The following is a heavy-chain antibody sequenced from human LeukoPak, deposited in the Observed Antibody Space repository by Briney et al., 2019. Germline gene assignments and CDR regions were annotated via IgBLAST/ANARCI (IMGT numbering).Heavy chain of an antibody. CDR3: ARELSGFQL. D-gene: IGHD3-22*01. Sequence: PSETLSLTCTVSGGSISSGSYYWSWIRQPAGKGLEWIGRIYTSGSTNYNPSLKSRVTISVDTSKNQFSLKLSSVTAADTAVYYCARELSGFQLWSQGTPVTVSS. CDR1: GGSISSGSYY. V-gene: IGHV4-61*02. J-gene: IGHJ4*02. CDR2: IYTSGST.